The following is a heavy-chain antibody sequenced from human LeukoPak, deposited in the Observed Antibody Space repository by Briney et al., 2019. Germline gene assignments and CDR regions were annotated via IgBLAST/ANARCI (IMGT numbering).Heavy chain of an antibody. D-gene: IGHD4-23*01. CDR1: GYTFTSYD. CDR2: MNPNSGNT. Sequence: GASVPVSCKACGYTFTSYDFNWVRQPPGQGLEGMGWMNPNSGNTGYAQKFQGRITMTRNTSISTAYMELSSLRSEDTAVYYCARDYGGSSGWFDPWGQGTLVTVSS. J-gene: IGHJ5*02. CDR3: ARDYGGSSGWFDP. V-gene: IGHV1-8*01.